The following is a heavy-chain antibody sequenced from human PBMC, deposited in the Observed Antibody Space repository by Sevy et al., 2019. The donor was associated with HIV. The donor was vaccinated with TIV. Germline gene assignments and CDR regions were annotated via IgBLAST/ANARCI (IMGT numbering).Heavy chain of an antibody. J-gene: IGHJ6*02. D-gene: IGHD3-3*01. Sequence: EGSLRLSCAASGFTFSSYGMHWVRQAPGKELEWVAVIWYDGSNKYYADSVKGRFTISRDNSKNTLYLQMNSLRAEDTAVYYCARDGESAGNYYGMDFWGQGTTVTVSS. CDR1: GFTFSSYG. CDR3: ARDGESAGNYYGMDF. CDR2: IWYDGSNK. V-gene: IGHV3-33*01.